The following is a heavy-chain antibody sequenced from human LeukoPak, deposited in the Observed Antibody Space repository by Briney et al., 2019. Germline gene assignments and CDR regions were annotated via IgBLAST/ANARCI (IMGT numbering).Heavy chain of an antibody. CDR2: IYYSGNT. D-gene: IGHD2-2*01. Sequence: SETLSLTCTVSGGSISSYYWGWIRQPPGKGLEWIGSIYYSGNTYYNPSLKSRVTISVDTSKNQFSLKLSSVSAADTAVYYCARYYCSSTSCYHGYWGQGTLVTVSS. CDR3: ARYYCSSTSCYHGY. J-gene: IGHJ4*02. V-gene: IGHV4-39*01. CDR1: GGSISSYY.